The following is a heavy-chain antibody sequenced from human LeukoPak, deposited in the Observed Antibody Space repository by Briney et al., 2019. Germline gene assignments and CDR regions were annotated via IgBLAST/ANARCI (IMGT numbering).Heavy chain of an antibody. V-gene: IGHV3-21*01. CDR1: GFTFSSYS. CDR3: ARDMYSSVPYYFDY. J-gene: IGHJ4*02. D-gene: IGHD6-19*01. CDR2: ISSSSSYI. Sequence: PGGSLRLSCAASGFTFSSYSMNWVRQAPGKGLEWVSSISSSSSYIYYADSVKGRFTISRDNAKNSLYLQMNSLRAEDTAVYYCARDMYSSVPYYFDYWGQGTLVTVSS.